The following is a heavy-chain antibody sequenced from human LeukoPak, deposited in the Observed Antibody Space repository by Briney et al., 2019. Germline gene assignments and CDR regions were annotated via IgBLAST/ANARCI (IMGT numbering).Heavy chain of an antibody. CDR3: ARSKRGSTYYMDV. CDR2: ISYDGSNK. Sequence: GGSLILSCAASGFTFSSYAMHWVRQAPGKGLEWVAVISYDGSNKYYADSVKGRFTISRDNSKNTLYLQMNSLRAEDTAVYYCARSKRGSTYYMDVWGKGTTVTVSS. V-gene: IGHV3-30*04. CDR1: GFTFSSYA. D-gene: IGHD3-16*01. J-gene: IGHJ6*03.